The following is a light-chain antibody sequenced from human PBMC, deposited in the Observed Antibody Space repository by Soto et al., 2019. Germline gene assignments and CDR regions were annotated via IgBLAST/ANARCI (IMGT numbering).Light chain of an antibody. J-gene: IGLJ1*01. V-gene: IGLV1-40*01. CDR1: SSNIGAGYD. CDR3: QSYDSGLSGFYV. Sequence: QSALTQPPSVSGAPGQRVTISCTGSSSNIGAGYDVHWYQQLPGTAPKLLIYGNSNRPSGVPDRFSGSKSGTSASLAITGLQAEDEADYYCQSYDSGLSGFYVFGTGTKLTVL. CDR2: GNS.